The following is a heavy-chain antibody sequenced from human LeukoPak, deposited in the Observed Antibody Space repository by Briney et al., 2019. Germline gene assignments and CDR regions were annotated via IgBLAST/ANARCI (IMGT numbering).Heavy chain of an antibody. Sequence: PSETLSLTCTFFGGSISSYYWSWIRQPAGKGLEWIGRIYTSGSTNYNPSLKSRVTMSVDTSKNQFSLKLSSVTAADTAVYYCARRGSRYCSGGSCYPGRLGYNWFDPWGQGTLVTVSS. CDR3: ARRGSRYCSGGSCYPGRLGYNWFDP. CDR2: IYTSGST. J-gene: IGHJ5*02. D-gene: IGHD2-15*01. CDR1: GGSISSYY. V-gene: IGHV4-4*07.